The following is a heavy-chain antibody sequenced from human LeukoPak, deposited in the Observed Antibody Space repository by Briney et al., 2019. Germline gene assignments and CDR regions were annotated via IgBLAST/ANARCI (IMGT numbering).Heavy chain of an antibody. CDR1: GFSLSTSGVG. CDR3: AHITEVEVPLDRLLYHPNWFDP. V-gene: IGHV2-5*02. Sequence: SGPTLVKPTQTLTLTCTFSGFSLSTSGVGVGWIRQPPGKALEWLALIYWDDDKRYSPSLKSRLTITKDTSKNQVVLTMTNMDPVDTATYYCAHITEVEVPLDRLLYHPNWFDPWGQGTLVTVSS. J-gene: IGHJ5*02. D-gene: IGHD3-9*01. CDR2: IYWDDDK.